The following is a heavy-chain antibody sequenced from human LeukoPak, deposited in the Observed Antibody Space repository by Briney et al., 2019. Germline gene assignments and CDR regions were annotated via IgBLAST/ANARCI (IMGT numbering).Heavy chain of an antibody. CDR3: AKGRYSYGYQRVDY. V-gene: IGHV3-23*01. D-gene: IGHD5-18*01. CDR2: ISGRGGST. J-gene: IGHJ4*02. Sequence: PGGSLRLSCAASGFTFSSYAMTWVRQAPGEGLEGVSPISGRGGSTYYADSVKGLFTISRDNSKNTLYLQMNSLTAYETAVYYCAKGRYSYGYQRVDYWGQGTLVTVSS. CDR1: GFTFSSYA.